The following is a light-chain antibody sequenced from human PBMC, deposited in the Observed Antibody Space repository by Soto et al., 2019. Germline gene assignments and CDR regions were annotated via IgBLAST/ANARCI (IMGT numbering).Light chain of an antibody. CDR3: SSYTSSSTLV. J-gene: IGLJ2*01. V-gene: IGLV2-14*03. CDR2: DVT. CDR1: SSDVAGYNY. Sequence: QSALTQPASVSGSPGQSLTISCTGTSSDVAGYNYVSWYQQHPGKAPKLMIYDVTNRPSGVSNRFSGSKSGNTASLTISGLQAEDEADYYCSSYTSSSTLVFGGGTKLTVL.